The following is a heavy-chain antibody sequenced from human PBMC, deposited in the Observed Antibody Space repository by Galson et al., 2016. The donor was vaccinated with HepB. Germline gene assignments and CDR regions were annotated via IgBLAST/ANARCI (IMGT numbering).Heavy chain of an antibody. D-gene: IGHD2-8*02. V-gene: IGHV3-23*01. CDR2: IIGSGSST. Sequence: SLRLSCEASGFTFSSYAMGWVRQAPGKGLEWVSSIIGSGSSTYYADSVKGRFTISRDNSKNTLYLQMNSLRAEDTAVYYCVKETGGSEKFSYWSFDLWGQGTMVTVSS. J-gene: IGHJ3*01. CDR1: GFTFSSYA. CDR3: VKETGGSEKFSYWSFDL.